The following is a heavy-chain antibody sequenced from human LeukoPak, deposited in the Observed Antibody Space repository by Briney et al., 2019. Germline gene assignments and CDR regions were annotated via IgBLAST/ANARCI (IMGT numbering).Heavy chain of an antibody. CDR3: AKGGAVANPLDY. CDR2: ISGSVGST. J-gene: IGHJ4*02. V-gene: IGHV3-23*01. D-gene: IGHD6-19*01. CDR1: GFTFSSYG. Sequence: GGSLRLSCAASGFTFSSYGMHWVRQAPGKGLEWVSAISGSVGSTYYADSVKGRFTISRDNSKNTLYLQMSTLRAEDTAVYYCAKGGAVANPLDYWGQGTLVTVSS.